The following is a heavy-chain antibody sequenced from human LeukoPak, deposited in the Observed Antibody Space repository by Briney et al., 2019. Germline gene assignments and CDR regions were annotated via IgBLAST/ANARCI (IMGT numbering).Heavy chain of an antibody. J-gene: IGHJ4*02. D-gene: IGHD4-17*01. V-gene: IGHV1-69*13. CDR1: GGTFSSYA. Sequence: SVKVSCKASGGTFSSYAISWVRQAPGQGLEWMGGIIPIFGTANYAQKFQGRVTITADESTSTAYMELSSLRSEDTAVYYCARHDYGDYVMKFDYWGQGTLVTVSS. CDR2: IIPIFGTA. CDR3: ARHDYGDYVMKFDY.